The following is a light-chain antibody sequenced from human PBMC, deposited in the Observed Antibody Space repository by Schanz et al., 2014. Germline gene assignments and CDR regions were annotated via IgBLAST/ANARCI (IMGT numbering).Light chain of an antibody. CDR3: QQYDRYPLT. Sequence: DIQMTQSPSTLSAYVGDRVTITCRASQSIGSWLAWYQQKPGKAPNLLIYAASSLQSGVPSRFSGSGSGTAFTLTISSLQPEDFATYYCQQYDRYPLTFGGGTKVEIK. J-gene: IGKJ4*01. V-gene: IGKV1-5*01. CDR1: QSIGSW. CDR2: AAS.